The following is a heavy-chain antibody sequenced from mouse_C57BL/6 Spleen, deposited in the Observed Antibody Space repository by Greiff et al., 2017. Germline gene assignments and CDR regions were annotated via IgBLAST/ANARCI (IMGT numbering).Heavy chain of an antibody. CDR1: GYTFTGYW. J-gene: IGHJ4*01. V-gene: IGHV1-9*01. Sequence: QVQLQQSGAELMKPGASVKLSCKATGYTFTGYWIEWVKQRPGHGLEWIGEILPGSGSTNYNEKFKGKATFTADTSSNTAYMQLSSLTTDDSAIDYCAGGDTVGAPLGAMDYWGQGTSVTVSS. CDR3: AGGDTVGAPLGAMDY. D-gene: IGHD1-1*01. CDR2: ILPGSGST.